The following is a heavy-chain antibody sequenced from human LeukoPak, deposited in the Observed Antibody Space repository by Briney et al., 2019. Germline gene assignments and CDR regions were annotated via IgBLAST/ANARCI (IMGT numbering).Heavy chain of an antibody. J-gene: IGHJ6*02. V-gene: IGHV4-59*12. CDR2: IYYSGST. CDR1: GGSISSYY. CDR3: ARDGSYYYYGMDV. Sequence: SETLSLTCTVSGGSISSYYWSWIRQPPGKGLEWIGYIYYSGSTYYNPSLKSRVTISVDTSKNQFSLKLSSVTAADTAVYYCARDGSYYYYGMDVWGQGTTVTVSS.